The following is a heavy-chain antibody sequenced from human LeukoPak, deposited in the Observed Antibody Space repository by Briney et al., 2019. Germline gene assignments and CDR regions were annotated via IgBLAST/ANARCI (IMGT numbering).Heavy chain of an antibody. CDR1: GFTFSNYW. Sequence: GGSLRLSCAATGFTFSNYWMHWVRQAPGKGLVWVSRINGDGITTRYADSVKGRFTISRDNAKNTLYLQMNSLRTDDTAVYYCAKDWGDRSTDYCGQGTLVIVSS. V-gene: IGHV3-74*01. D-gene: IGHD2-21*02. CDR3: AKDWGDRSTDY. J-gene: IGHJ4*02. CDR2: INGDGITT.